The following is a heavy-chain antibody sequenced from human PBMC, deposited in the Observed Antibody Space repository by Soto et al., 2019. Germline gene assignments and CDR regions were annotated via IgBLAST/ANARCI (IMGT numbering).Heavy chain of an antibody. V-gene: IGHV4-39*01. CDR2: IYYSGST. D-gene: IGHD6-19*01. CDR1: GGSISSSSYY. Sequence: SETLSLTCTVSGGSISSSSYYWGWIRQPPGKGLEWIGSIYYSGSTYYNPSLKSRVTISVATSKNQFSLKLSSVTAADTAVYYCARGRGSSGWEKYYYYYYGMDVWDQGTRGTVS. J-gene: IGHJ6*02. CDR3: ARGRGSSGWEKYYYYYYGMDV.